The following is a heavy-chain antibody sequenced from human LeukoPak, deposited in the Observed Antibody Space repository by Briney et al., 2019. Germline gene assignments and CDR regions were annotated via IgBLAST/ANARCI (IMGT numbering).Heavy chain of an antibody. CDR3: ARVQIAYSYGLFDY. CDR2: IYYSGST. Sequence: SETLSLTCTVSGDSIRNYYWSGIRQPPGKGLEWIGYIYYSGSTNYNPSLKSRVTISLHTSKNQFSLKLNSVTAADTAVYYCARVQIAYSYGLFDYWGQGTLVTVFS. CDR1: GDSIRNYY. J-gene: IGHJ4*02. D-gene: IGHD5-18*01. V-gene: IGHV4-59*01.